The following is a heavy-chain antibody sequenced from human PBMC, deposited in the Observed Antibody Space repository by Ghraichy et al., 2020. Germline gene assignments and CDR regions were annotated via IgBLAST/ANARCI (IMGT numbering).Heavy chain of an antibody. CDR3: TRSDWFDY. CDR1: GFTFSPYW. D-gene: IGHD3-9*01. V-gene: IGHV3-74*01. J-gene: IGHJ4*02. Sequence: LSLTCAASGFTFSPYWMHWVRQAPGKGLVWVSRIKGDGSTTVYADSVKGRFTVSRDNAKNTLYLQMNSLRVEDTAVYYCTRSDWFDYWGQGTLVTVSS. CDR2: IKGDGSTT.